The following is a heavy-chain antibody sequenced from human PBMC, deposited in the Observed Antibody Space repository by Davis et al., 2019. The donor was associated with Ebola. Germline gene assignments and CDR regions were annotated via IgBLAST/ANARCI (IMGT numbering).Heavy chain of an antibody. CDR1: AYTFTRFA. D-gene: IGHD4-17*01. Sequence: ASVLVSCYASAYTFTRFAIHWVRQAPGQRLQWMGWNNAGNGNTIYSQNFQGRVTITRDTYASTVYMELSSLRSEDKAVYYCAGNSVTTRLDYYGMDVWGQGTTVTVSS. V-gene: IGHV1-3*01. J-gene: IGHJ6*02. CDR2: NNAGNGNT. CDR3: AGNSVTTRLDYYGMDV.